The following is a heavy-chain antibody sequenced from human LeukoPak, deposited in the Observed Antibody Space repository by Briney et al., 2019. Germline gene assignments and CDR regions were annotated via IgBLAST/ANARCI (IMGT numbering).Heavy chain of an antibody. CDR3: ARGGRPDY. J-gene: IGHJ4*02. V-gene: IGHV3-7*01. CDR1: GFTFSSSW. CDR2: IKEDGREK. D-gene: IGHD3-10*01. Sequence: GGSLRLSCATSGFTFSSSWMSWVRQAPGKGLECMANIKEDGREKYYVDSVKGRFTISRDNAKNSLYLQMSSLRAEDTAVYYCARGGRPDYWGQGTLVTVSS.